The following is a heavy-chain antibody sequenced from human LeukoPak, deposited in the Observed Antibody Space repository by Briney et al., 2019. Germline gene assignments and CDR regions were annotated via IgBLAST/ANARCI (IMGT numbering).Heavy chain of an antibody. CDR2: ISGGSNTI. CDR3: SRRRRGGFDY. J-gene: IGHJ4*02. D-gene: IGHD3-16*01. CDR1: GFTFSTYR. V-gene: IGHV3-48*04. Sequence: GGSLRLSCAASGFTFSTYRMNWVRQAPGKGLEWISYISGGSNTIYYADSVKGRFTISRDNAKNSLYLQMNSLRAEDTAVYYCSRRRRGGFDYWGQGTLVTVSS.